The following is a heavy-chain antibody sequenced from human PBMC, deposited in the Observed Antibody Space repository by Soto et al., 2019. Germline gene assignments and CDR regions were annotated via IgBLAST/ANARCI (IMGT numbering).Heavy chain of an antibody. V-gene: IGHV1-3*01. Sequence: ASVKVSCKASGYTFTSYAMHWVHQAPGQRLEWMGWINAGNGNTKYSQKFQGRVTITRDTSASTAYTELSSLRSEDAAVYYCAREWTTVTTHYYYGMDVWGQGTTVTVSS. J-gene: IGHJ6*02. CDR3: AREWTTVTTHYYYGMDV. D-gene: IGHD4-4*01. CDR2: INAGNGNT. CDR1: GYTFTSYA.